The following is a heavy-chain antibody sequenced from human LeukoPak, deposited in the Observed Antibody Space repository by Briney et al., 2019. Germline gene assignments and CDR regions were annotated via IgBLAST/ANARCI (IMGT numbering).Heavy chain of an antibody. V-gene: IGHV3-30*02. CDR2: IRYNGNNQ. Sequence: GGSLTLSCAVSGFTFNNYGMHGVRQAPGKGLEWVAFIRYNGNNQYYADSVKGRFTISRDNSKNTLSLQMNSLKGDDTAVYYCAKDSAFYYIDVWGKGTTVIISS. J-gene: IGHJ6*03. D-gene: IGHD3-10*01. CDR1: GFTFNNYG. CDR3: AKDSAFYYIDV.